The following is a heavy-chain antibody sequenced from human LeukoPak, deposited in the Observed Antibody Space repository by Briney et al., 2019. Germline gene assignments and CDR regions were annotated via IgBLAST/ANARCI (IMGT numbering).Heavy chain of an antibody. CDR3: ARPYYYDSRIDP. CDR1: GGSISSGDYY. D-gene: IGHD3-22*01. V-gene: IGHV4-30-4*01. Sequence: SQTLSLTCTVSGGSISSGDYYWSWIRQPPGKGLEWVAYMYYRGSAYYNPSLKSRATISVDTSKNQVSLKLTSVTAADTAVYFCARPYYYDSRIDPWGQGTLVTVSS. J-gene: IGHJ5*02. CDR2: MYYRGSA.